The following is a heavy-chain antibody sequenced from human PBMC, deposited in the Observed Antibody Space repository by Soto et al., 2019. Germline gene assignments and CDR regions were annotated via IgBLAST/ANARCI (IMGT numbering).Heavy chain of an antibody. CDR1: GFIFSRHG. D-gene: IGHD3-3*01. Sequence: QGQLVESGGGVVRPGTSLRLSCAASGFIFSRHGMHWVRQAPGKGLEWVAFTSYDGSNTYYADSVKGRFTISRDNPKNTLFLQMNSLRPNDTALYFCAKDRGSYDIWSGTQRYYAMDVWGQGATVTVSS. CDR2: TSYDGSNT. J-gene: IGHJ6*02. V-gene: IGHV3-30*18. CDR3: AKDRGSYDIWSGTQRYYAMDV.